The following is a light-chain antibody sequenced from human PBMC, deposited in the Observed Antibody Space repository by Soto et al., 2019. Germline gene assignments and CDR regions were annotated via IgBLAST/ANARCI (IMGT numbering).Light chain of an antibody. CDR1: QDIGND. Sequence: IQMTQSPSSMSASVGDRVTITCRASQDIGNDLGWYQQKPGKAPSLLISTASTLESGVPARFSGSGSGTYFTLTISSLQPEDFATYFCLQDYNYPRTFGQGT. CDR3: LQDYNYPRT. J-gene: IGKJ1*01. CDR2: TAS. V-gene: IGKV1-6*01.